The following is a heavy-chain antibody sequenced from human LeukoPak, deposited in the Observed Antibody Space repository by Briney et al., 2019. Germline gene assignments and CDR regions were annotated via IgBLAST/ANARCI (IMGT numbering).Heavy chain of an antibody. CDR1: GGSFSGYY. CDR2: INHSGST. V-gene: IGHV4-34*01. D-gene: IGHD2-2*01. CDR3: ARGRGVVVPAAINY. Sequence: PSETLSLTCAVYGGSFSGYYWSWIRQPPGKGLEWIGEINHSGSTNYNPSLKSRVTISVDTSKNQFSLKLSSVTAADTAVCYCARGRGVVVPAAINYWGQGTLVTVSS. J-gene: IGHJ4*02.